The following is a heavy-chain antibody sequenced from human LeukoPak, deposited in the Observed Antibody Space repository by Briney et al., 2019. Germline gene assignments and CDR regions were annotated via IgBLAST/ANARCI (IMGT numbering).Heavy chain of an antibody. CDR2: IRYDGSNK. J-gene: IGHJ4*02. V-gene: IGHV3-30*02. D-gene: IGHD2-15*01. CDR3: ANIDCSGGSCYFDY. Sequence: PGGSLRLSCAASGFIFSNYAMQWVRQAPGMGLEWVAFIRYDGSNKYYADSVKGRFTISRDNSKNTLYLQMNSLRAEDTAVYYCANIDCSGGSCYFDYWGQGTLVTVSS. CDR1: GFIFSNYA.